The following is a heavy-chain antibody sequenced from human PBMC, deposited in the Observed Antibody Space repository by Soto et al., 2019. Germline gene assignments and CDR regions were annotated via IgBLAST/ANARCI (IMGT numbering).Heavy chain of an antibody. D-gene: IGHD5-18*01. CDR2: MNPGSGDT. J-gene: IGHJ5*02. CDR3: ARMESFGSLNWFDP. CDR1: GYTFSNND. V-gene: IGHV1-8*02. Sequence: ASVKVSCKASGYTFSNNDVSWVRQATGQGLEWMGWMNPGSGDTGYAQKFQGRVTMTRDISIATAYMELNSLTSEDTAIYYCARMESFGSLNWFDPWGQGTLVTVSS.